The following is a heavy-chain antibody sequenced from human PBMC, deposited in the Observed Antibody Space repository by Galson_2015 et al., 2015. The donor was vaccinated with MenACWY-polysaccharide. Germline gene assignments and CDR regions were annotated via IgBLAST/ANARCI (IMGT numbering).Heavy chain of an antibody. Sequence: SLRLSCAASGFTFSSYGMSWVRQAPRKGLEWVSSISGSGGSTFYADSVKGRFTISRDNSKNTLYLQVNSLRAEDTAKYYCAIDLRVGATAGSELGRRGQGTLVTGSS. CDR1: GFTFSSYG. CDR2: ISGSGGST. J-gene: IGHJ4*02. V-gene: IGHV3-23*01. CDR3: AIDLRVGATAGSELGR. D-gene: IGHD1-26*01.